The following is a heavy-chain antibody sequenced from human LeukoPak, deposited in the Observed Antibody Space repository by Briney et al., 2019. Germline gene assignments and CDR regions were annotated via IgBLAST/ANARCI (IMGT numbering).Heavy chain of an antibody. CDR1: GVSIRSGSYY. D-gene: IGHD3-22*01. J-gene: IGHJ4*02. CDR2: IYTSGNT. CDR3: ARLSYYDNSDFALFDY. Sequence: NPSETLSLTCTVSGVSIRSGSYYWSWIRQPAGKALEWIGRIYTSGNTNYKPSLESRVTISLDTSKKQFSLNLSSVTAADTAIYYCARLSYYDNSDFALFDYWGQGTLVTVSS. V-gene: IGHV4-61*02.